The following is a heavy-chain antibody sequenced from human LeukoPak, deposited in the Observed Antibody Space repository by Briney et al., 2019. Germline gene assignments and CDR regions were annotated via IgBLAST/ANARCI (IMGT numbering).Heavy chain of an antibody. V-gene: IGHV3-23*01. CDR2: ISGSGGST. CDR3: AKDLPVRYDFWSGYYTAFDY. CDR1: GFTFDDYA. J-gene: IGHJ4*02. Sequence: GGSLRLSCAASGFTFDDYAMSWVRQAPGKGLEWVSAISGSGGSTYYADSVKGRFTISRDNSKNTLYLQMNSLRAEDTAVYYCAKDLPVRYDFWSGYYTAFDYWGQGTLVTVSS. D-gene: IGHD3-3*01.